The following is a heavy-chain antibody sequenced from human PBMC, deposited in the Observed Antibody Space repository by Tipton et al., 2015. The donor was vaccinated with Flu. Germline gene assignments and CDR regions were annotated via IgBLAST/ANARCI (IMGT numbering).Heavy chain of an antibody. CDR1: GGSISSYY. CDR2: IYTSGST. Sequence: TLSLTCTVSGGSISSYYWSWIRQPPGKGLEWIGYIYTSGSTNYNPSLKSRVTMSVDTSKNQFSLKLSSVTAADTAVYYCARDLPHRYSGSYSWPLLWGQGTLVTVSS. D-gene: IGHD1-26*01. CDR3: ARDLPHRYSGSYSWPLL. V-gene: IGHV4-4*08. J-gene: IGHJ4*02.